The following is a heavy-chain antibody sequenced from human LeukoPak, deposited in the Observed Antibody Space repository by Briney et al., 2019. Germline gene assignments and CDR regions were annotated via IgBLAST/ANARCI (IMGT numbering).Heavy chain of an antibody. Sequence: GGSLRLSCAASAFTFSKFVMHWVRQAPGKGLEWVALIWYDGSEKYYADSVEGRFTISRDTSKNTVDLQMNSLRAEDTAVYYCAKYGSGSDYYYYGLDVWGQGTTVTVSS. CDR1: AFTFSKFV. J-gene: IGHJ6*02. CDR3: AKYGSGSDYYYYGLDV. CDR2: IWYDGSEK. D-gene: IGHD3-10*01. V-gene: IGHV3-30*02.